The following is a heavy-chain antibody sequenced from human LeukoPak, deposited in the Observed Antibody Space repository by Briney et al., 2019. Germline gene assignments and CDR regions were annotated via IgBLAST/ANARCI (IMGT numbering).Heavy chain of an antibody. J-gene: IGHJ5*02. CDR3: ARVGPYCSGGSCYYSWFDP. CDR2: IYYSGST. D-gene: IGHD2-15*01. Sequence: SETLSLTCTVSGGSISSGDYYWSWIRQPPGKGLEWIGYIYYSGSTYYNPSLKSRVTISVDTSKNQFSLKLSSVTAAGTAVYYCARVGPYCSGGSCYYSWFDPWGQGTLVTVSS. CDR1: GGSISSGDYY. V-gene: IGHV4-30-4*01.